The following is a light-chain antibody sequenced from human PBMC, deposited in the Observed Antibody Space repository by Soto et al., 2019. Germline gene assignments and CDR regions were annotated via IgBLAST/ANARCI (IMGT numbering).Light chain of an antibody. Sequence: QSALTQPASVSGSPGQSITISCTGTSSDVGAYAYVSWYQQYPGKAPKLVISAVSNRPSGVSHRFSGSRSGNTASLTISGLQAEDDPDYYCSSYTGNTKSVFGGGAKVTVL. CDR1: SSDVGAYAY. V-gene: IGLV2-14*01. CDR2: AVS. J-gene: IGLJ6*01. CDR3: SSYTGNTKSV.